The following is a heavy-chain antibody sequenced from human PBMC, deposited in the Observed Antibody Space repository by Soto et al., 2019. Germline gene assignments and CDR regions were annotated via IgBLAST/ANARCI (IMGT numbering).Heavy chain of an antibody. CDR1: GGSFSGYY. D-gene: IGHD6-13*01. J-gene: IGHJ6*02. CDR3: ARGRIAAAGTGLYYYYYYGMDV. Sequence: SETLSLTCAVYGGSFSGYYWSWIRQPPGKGLGWLGEINHSGSTNYNPSLKSRVTISVDTSKNQFSLKLSSVTAADTAVYYCARGRIAAAGTGLYYYYYYGMDVWGQGTTVTAP. V-gene: IGHV4-34*01. CDR2: INHSGST.